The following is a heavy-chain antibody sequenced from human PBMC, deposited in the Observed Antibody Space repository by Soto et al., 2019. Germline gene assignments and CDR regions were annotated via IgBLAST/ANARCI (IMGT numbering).Heavy chain of an antibody. CDR1: GGSISSSSYY. CDR3: ASQGGYSSGWYGILSVSGASLGSNNWFDP. J-gene: IGHJ5*02. D-gene: IGHD6-19*01. Sequence: TSETLSLTCTVSGGSISSSSYYWGWIRQPPGKGLEWIGSIYYSGSTYYNPSLKSRVTISVDTSKNQFSLKLSSVTAADTAVYYCASQGGYSSGWYGILSVSGASLGSNNWFDPWGQGTLVTVSS. V-gene: IGHV4-39*01. CDR2: IYYSGST.